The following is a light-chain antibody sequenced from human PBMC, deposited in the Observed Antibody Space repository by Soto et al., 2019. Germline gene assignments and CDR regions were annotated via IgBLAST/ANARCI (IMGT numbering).Light chain of an antibody. V-gene: IGKV3-15*01. CDR2: GAS. CDR1: QSVSST. J-gene: IGKJ4*01. Sequence: EIVMAQSPATLSLSPGEKATLSCRASQSVSSTLAWYQQTPGQAPWLLIYGASTRATGVPARFSGSGSGTEFTLTISSLQSEDFAVYYCQQYNNWPATFGGGTKVEI. CDR3: QQYNNWPAT.